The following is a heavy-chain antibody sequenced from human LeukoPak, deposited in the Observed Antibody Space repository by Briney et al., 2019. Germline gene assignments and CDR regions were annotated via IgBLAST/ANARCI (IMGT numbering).Heavy chain of an antibody. J-gene: IGHJ4*02. D-gene: IGHD3-16*01. CDR1: GYTFTSYD. CDR3: ARGYDYVRGVDY. Sequence: ASVKVSCKASGYTFTSYDINWVRQATGQGLEWMGWMNPNSGNTGYAQKFQGKVTMTRSTSISTAYMELSSLRSEDTAVYYCARGYDYVRGVDYWGQGTLVTVSS. CDR2: MNPNSGNT. V-gene: IGHV1-8*01.